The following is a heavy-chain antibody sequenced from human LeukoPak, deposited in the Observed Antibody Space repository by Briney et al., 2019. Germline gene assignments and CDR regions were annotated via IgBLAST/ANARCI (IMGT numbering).Heavy chain of an antibody. J-gene: IGHJ4*02. CDR1: GFTFSSYW. CDR3: ARGRPHGNDY. CDR2: IASDGSSI. V-gene: IGHV3-74*01. Sequence: GGSLRLSCAAPGFTFSSYWMNWVRQAPGKGLVWVSRIASDGSSITYADSVKGRFSISRDNAENTLYLQMNSLRVEDTAVYYCARGRPHGNDYWGQGTLVTVSS. D-gene: IGHD4-23*01.